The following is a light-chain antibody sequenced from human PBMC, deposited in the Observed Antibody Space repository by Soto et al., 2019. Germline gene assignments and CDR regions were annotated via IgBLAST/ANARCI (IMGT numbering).Light chain of an antibody. CDR2: GVT. Sequence: QSVLTQPASVSGSHGQSITISCTGTDSDVGGYNYVSWYQQHPGKAPKLIIYGVTNRPSGVSNRFSGSKSGNTASLTISGLQAEDEADYYCSSYTTRSTYVVLGGGTKLTVL. J-gene: IGLJ2*01. CDR1: DSDVGGYNY. CDR3: SSYTTRSTYVV. V-gene: IGLV2-14*01.